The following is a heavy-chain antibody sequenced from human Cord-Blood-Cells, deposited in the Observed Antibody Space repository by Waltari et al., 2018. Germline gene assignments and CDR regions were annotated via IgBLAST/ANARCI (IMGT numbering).Heavy chain of an antibody. Sequence: QVQLVQPGAEVKKPGASVKDSCKASGHTFTGYYMHWVRQAPGQGLEWMGRINPNSGGTNYAQKSQGRVTMTRDTSISTAYLGLSRLGSDETAVYYCAGGHYGDYWVFDPWRQGALVTVSS. CDR3: AGGHYGDYWVFDP. D-gene: IGHD4-17*01. CDR2: INPNSGGT. J-gene: IGHJ5*02. V-gene: IGHV1-2*06. CDR1: GHTFTGYY.